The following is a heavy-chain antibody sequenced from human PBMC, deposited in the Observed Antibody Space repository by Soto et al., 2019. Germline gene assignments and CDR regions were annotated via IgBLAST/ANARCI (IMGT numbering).Heavy chain of an antibody. Sequence: GPTRVNPTQTLTLTCTFSGFALSTTGMCVSWIRQPPGKALEWLALIDWADDKYYSTSLKTRLTISKDTSKNQVVLTMTNVEPVDTATYFCSRAVGGFTYGYPDYWGQGTLVTVSS. J-gene: IGHJ4*02. CDR1: GFALSTTGMC. CDR3: SRAVGGFTYGYPDY. D-gene: IGHD5-18*01. V-gene: IGHV2-70*01. CDR2: IDWADDK.